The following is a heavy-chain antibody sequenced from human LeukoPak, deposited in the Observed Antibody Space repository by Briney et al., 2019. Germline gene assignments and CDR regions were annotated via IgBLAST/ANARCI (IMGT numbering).Heavy chain of an antibody. J-gene: IGHJ4*02. CDR1: GHTLSDLS. D-gene: IGHD1-20*01. CDR3: ATDRLTGTTAAY. CDR2: IDPEEGET. V-gene: IGHV1-24*01. Sequence: ASVKVSCKVSGHTLSDLSTHWVRQAPGGGLEWMGGIDPEEGETIYAQKFQGRVTMTEDTSTDTAYMELSSLRSEDTAVYYCATDRLTGTTAAYWGQGTLVTVPS.